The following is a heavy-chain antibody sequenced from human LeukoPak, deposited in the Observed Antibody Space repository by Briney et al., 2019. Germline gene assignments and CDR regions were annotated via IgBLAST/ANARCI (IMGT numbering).Heavy chain of an antibody. CDR3: ARSIPYGTTWYGRSDY. J-gene: IGHJ4*02. V-gene: IGHV3-7*03. CDR2: IKPDGTTK. Sequence: GGSLRLSCAASGFTFSSYAMSWVRQAPGKGLEWVANIKPDGTTKFYVDSVKGRFTISRDNALNSLYLQMNSLRAEDTAIYYCARSIPYGTTWYGRSDYWGQGTLVTVSS. CDR1: GFTFSSYA. D-gene: IGHD6-13*01.